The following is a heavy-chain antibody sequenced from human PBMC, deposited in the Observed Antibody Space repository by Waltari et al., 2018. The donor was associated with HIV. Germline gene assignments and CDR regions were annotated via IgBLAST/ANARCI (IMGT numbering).Heavy chain of an antibody. CDR2: IKQDGSEK. CDR3: ARMIVVVVAATGAFES. V-gene: IGHV3-7*01. J-gene: IGHJ3*02. CDR1: GFTLRTYW. Sequence: EVQLVESGGGLVQPGGSLRLSCAASGFTLRTYWMSWVRQAPGKGVEWVANIKQDGSEKYYVDSVKGRFTISRDNAKNSLYLQMNSLRAEDTAVYYCARMIVVVVAATGAFESWGQGTMVTVSS. D-gene: IGHD2-15*01.